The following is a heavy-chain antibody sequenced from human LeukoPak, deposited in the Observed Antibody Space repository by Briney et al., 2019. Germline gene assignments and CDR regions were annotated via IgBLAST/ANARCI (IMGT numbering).Heavy chain of an antibody. J-gene: IGHJ4*02. CDR3: AREGGYCSSTSCYLRDFDY. CDR1: GGSISSYY. D-gene: IGHD2-2*01. CDR2: IYYSGST. Sequence: SETLSLTCTVSGGSISSYYWSWIRQPPGKGLEWIGYIYYSGSTNYNPSLKSRVTISVDTSKNQFSLKLSSVTAADTAVYYCAREGGYCSSTSCYLRDFDYWGQGTLVTVSS. V-gene: IGHV4-59*12.